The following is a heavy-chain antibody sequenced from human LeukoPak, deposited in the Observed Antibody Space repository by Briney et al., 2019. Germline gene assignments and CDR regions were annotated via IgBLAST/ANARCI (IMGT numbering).Heavy chain of an antibody. D-gene: IGHD1-1*01. CDR1: GLTFTAAG. J-gene: IGHJ4*02. V-gene: IGHV3-30*02. CDR3: AKDKGTLYFDY. CDR2: IWSDGSRR. Sequence: GGSLRLSCAASGLTFTAAGMHWVRQTPGKGLEWMAFIWSDGSRRFYADSVKGRFTISRDDSKDTLYLEMDGLRAEDTAIYYCAKDKGTLYFDYWGQGALVTVSS.